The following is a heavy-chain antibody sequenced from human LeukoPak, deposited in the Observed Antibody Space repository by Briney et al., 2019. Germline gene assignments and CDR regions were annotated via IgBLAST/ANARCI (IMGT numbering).Heavy chain of an antibody. J-gene: IGHJ4*02. Sequence: GGSLRLSCAASGFTFSSYEMNWVRQAPGKGLEWVSYISSSGSTIYYADSVKGRFTISRDNAKNSLYLQMNSLRAEDTAVYYCAGKSDWLLLRSYYFDYWGQGTLVTVSS. V-gene: IGHV3-48*03. CDR1: GFTFSSYE. CDR3: AGKSDWLLLRSYYFDY. CDR2: ISSSGSTI. D-gene: IGHD3-22*01.